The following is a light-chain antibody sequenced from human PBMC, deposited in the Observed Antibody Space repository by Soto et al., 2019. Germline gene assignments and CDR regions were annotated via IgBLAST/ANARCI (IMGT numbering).Light chain of an antibody. CDR2: AAS. V-gene: IGKV1-8*01. J-gene: IGKJ4*01. Sequence: AIGMIQSPSSLSASTGDRVTITCRASQDVSSYLAWYQQKPGKAPKLLIYAASTLQSGVPSRFSGSKSGTDFTLTISCLQPEDFATYYCQQYYSYPLTFGGGTKVEIK. CDR1: QDVSSY. CDR3: QQYYSYPLT.